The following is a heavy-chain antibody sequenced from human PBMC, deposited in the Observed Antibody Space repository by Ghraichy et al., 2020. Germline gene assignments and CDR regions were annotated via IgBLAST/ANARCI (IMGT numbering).Heavy chain of an antibody. D-gene: IGHD1-26*01. Sequence: SETLSLTCNVSGGSISNYSWSWIRQPAGKGLEWIGRMYASGSTNYNPSLKSRVTMSLDTSKNQFSLKLSSVTAADTAVYYWARDRSLVGAIIYFEYWGQGNLVTVSS. J-gene: IGHJ4*02. CDR1: GGSISNYS. CDR2: MYASGST. CDR3: ARDRSLVGAIIYFEY. V-gene: IGHV4-4*07.